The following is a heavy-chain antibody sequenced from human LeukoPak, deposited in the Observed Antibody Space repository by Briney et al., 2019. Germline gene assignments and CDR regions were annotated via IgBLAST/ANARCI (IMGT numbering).Heavy chain of an antibody. V-gene: IGHV1-8*01. CDR2: MNPSSGNA. J-gene: IGHJ5*02. Sequence: ASVKVSCKASGYTFTSYDINWVRQATGQGLEWMGWMNPSSGNAGYAQKCQGRVTLTRNTSISTPYMELSSLRSQKTAVYNCARESREWFDPWGQGTLVTASS. CDR3: ARESREWFDP. CDR1: GYTFTSYD.